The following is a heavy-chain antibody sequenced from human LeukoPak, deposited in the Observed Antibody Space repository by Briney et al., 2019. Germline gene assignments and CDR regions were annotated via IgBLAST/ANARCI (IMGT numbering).Heavy chain of an antibody. CDR1: GFTVSSSY. CDR3: ARDRENYCFDC. D-gene: IGHD1-7*01. Sequence: GGSLRLSCAASGFTVSSSYMSWARQAPGKGLEWVSVIYSGGSIYYADSVKGRFTLSTDNSKNTLYLQMNSLRAEDTAVYYCARDRENYCFDCWGQGTLVTVSS. V-gene: IGHV3-66*01. J-gene: IGHJ4*02. CDR2: IYSGGSI.